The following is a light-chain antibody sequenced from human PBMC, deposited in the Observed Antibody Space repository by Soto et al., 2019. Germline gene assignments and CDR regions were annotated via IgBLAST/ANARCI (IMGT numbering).Light chain of an antibody. CDR1: QSVLYSSNNQNY. CDR3: QQYYSIPIT. Sequence: DIVMTQSPDSLAVSLGERATINCKSSQSVLYSSNNQNYLAWYQQKPGQPPKLLIYWASTRESGVPDRFSGSGSGTDVTLTISSLQAEDVAVYYCQQYYSIPITFGQGTRLEIE. J-gene: IGKJ5*01. CDR2: WAS. V-gene: IGKV4-1*01.